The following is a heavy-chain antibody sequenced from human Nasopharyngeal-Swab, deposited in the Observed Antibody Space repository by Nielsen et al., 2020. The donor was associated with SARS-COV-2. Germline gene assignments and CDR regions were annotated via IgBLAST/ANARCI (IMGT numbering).Heavy chain of an antibody. V-gene: IGHV3-11*01. CDR2: IISSGSTI. Sequence: GGSLRLSCAASGFTFSDYYMSWIRQAPGKGLEWVSYIISSGSTIYYAGSVKGRFTISRDNAKNSLYLQMNSLRVEDTAVYYCAKWLSTRSLDYWGQGSLVTVSS. CDR3: AKWLSTRSLDY. D-gene: IGHD2-2*01. J-gene: IGHJ4*02. CDR1: GFTFSDYY.